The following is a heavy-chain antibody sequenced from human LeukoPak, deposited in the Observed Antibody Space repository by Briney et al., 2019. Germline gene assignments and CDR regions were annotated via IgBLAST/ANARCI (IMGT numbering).Heavy chain of an antibody. Sequence: GGSLRLSCAASGFTFSSYGMSWVRQAPGKALEWVSGISSGGGSTHYADSVKGRFTTSRDNSKNTLYLEMSSLRAEDTAVFYCAKSGYNYDSNAYPFIDYWGQGTLVTVSS. CDR2: ISSGGGST. J-gene: IGHJ4*02. CDR3: AKSGYNYDSNAYPFIDY. V-gene: IGHV3-23*01. CDR1: GFTFSSYG. D-gene: IGHD3-22*01.